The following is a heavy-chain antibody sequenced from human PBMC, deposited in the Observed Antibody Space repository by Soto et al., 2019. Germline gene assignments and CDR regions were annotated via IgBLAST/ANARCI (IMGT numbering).Heavy chain of an antibody. J-gene: IGHJ4*02. CDR2: IRHDGNT. D-gene: IGHD2-15*01. V-gene: IGHV4-38-2*01. CDR1: GYSISSGYY. Sequence: SETLSLTCGVSGYSISSGYYWGWVRQPPGKGLEWIGSIRHDGNTYYNPSLKSRVTISVDTSKNQFSLNLRSVTATDTAVYYCAIVGVEVSGPIGDFDYWGQGTLVTVSS. CDR3: AIVGVEVSGPIGDFDY.